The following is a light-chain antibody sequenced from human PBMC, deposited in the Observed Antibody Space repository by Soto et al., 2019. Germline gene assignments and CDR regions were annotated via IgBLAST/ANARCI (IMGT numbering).Light chain of an antibody. CDR1: QSVSSSY. V-gene: IGKV3-20*01. J-gene: IGKJ2*01. CDR2: GTS. CDR3: QQYGRSPYT. Sequence: EIVLTQSPGTLSLSPGERATLSCRASQSVSSSYLAWYQQEPGQAPRLLIFGTSSRATGIPGRFSGSRSGTDFTLTISRLEPEDFAVYYCQQYGRSPYTFGQGTKLEIK.